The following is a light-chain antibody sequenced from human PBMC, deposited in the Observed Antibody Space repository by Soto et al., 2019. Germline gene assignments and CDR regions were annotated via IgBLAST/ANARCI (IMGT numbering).Light chain of an antibody. Sequence: DIQMTQYPSSLSASVGDRVTITCQASQDISNYLNWYQQKPGKAPKLLIYDASNLETGVPSRFSGSGSGTDFTFTISSLQPEDIATYYCQQYDNLPPRGFTFGPGTKVDIK. CDR3: QQYDNLPPRGFT. CDR2: DAS. CDR1: QDISNY. V-gene: IGKV1-33*01. J-gene: IGKJ3*01.